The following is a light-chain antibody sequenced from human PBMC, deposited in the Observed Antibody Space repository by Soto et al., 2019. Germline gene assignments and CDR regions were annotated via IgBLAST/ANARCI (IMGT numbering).Light chain of an antibody. J-gene: IGKJ4*01. CDR1: QSVSSSY. Sequence: EIVLTQSPGTLSLSPGERATLSCRASQSVSSSYLAWYKQKPGQAPRLLISGASSRATGIPDRFRGSRSGTDFTLTISRLEPEDFAVSYCQQYGSSPLTFGGGTKVEIK. CDR3: QQYGSSPLT. V-gene: IGKV3-20*01. CDR2: GAS.